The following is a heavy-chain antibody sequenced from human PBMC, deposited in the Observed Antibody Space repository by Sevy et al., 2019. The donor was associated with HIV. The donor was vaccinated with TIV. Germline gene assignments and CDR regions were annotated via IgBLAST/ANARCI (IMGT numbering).Heavy chain of an antibody. CDR2: ISYDGSNK. V-gene: IGHV3-30*18. Sequence: GGSLRLSCAASGLTFSSYGMHWVRQAPGKGLEWVAVISYDGSNKFYADSVKGRFTISRDNSKNTLYLQMNSLRADDTAVYYCAKHEAATPYYYYGMDVWGQGTPVTVSS. D-gene: IGHD2-15*01. CDR3: AKHEAATPYYYYGMDV. CDR1: GLTFSSYG. J-gene: IGHJ6*02.